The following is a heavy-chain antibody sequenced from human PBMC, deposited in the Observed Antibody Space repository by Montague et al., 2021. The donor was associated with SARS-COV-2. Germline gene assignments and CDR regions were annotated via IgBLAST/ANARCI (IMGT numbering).Heavy chain of an antibody. V-gene: IGHV4-59*13. CDR1: GDSMRNSY. Sequence: SEILSLTCTVSGDSMRNSYWNWIRQPPGKGLEYIGYTYYSGVANYNPSLRSRVTISLDTSKNQFSLNLRSVTAADTAVYYCARSVVGGTYRHTRWFDPWGQGTLVTVFS. J-gene: IGHJ5*02. CDR2: TYYSGVA. CDR3: ARSVVGGTYRHTRWFDP. D-gene: IGHD3-16*02.